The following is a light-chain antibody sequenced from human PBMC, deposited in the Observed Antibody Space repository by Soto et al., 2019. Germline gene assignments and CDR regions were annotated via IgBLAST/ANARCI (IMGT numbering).Light chain of an antibody. CDR1: SCNIGSNT. V-gene: IGLV1-44*01. CDR3: AAWDDSLNGYV. J-gene: IGLJ1*01. CDR2: SHN. Sequence: QSVLTQRPSASGTPGQRVTISCSGSSCNIGSNTVNWYQQLPGTAPKLLIYSHNQRPSGVPDRFSGSKSGTSASLAISGLQSEDEADYYCAAWDDSLNGYVFGIGTKLTVL.